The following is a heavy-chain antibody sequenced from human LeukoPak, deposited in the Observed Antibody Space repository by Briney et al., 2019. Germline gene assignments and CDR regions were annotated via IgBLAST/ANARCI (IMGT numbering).Heavy chain of an antibody. Sequence: GGSLRLSCTASGLTFSTSGFNLVRQAPGKGLEWVASIGPTGSDRYHADSIKGRFTISRDNANNFLYLQMNSLRAEDTAVYYCATETNGRHYDYWGQGTLLTVSS. V-gene: IGHV3-21*06. J-gene: IGHJ4*02. CDR3: ATETNGRHYDY. CDR2: IGPTGSDR. D-gene: IGHD1-14*01. CDR1: GLTFSTSG.